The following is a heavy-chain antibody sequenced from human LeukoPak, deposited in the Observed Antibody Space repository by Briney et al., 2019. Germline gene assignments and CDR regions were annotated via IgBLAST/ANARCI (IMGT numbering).Heavy chain of an antibody. CDR1: GFTIYDNT. CDR3: AKDKALGYCSAGSFLYFEY. J-gene: IGHJ4*02. Sequence: GGSLRLSCAASGFTIYDNTIHWCRQAPGKGLEWVSLISGDGGNTYYADSVKGRFTLSRDNSKNSLYLQMNSLRSEDTAFYYCAKDKALGYCSAGSFLYFEYWGQGTLVTVSS. CDR2: ISGDGGNT. V-gene: IGHV3-43*02. D-gene: IGHD2-15*01.